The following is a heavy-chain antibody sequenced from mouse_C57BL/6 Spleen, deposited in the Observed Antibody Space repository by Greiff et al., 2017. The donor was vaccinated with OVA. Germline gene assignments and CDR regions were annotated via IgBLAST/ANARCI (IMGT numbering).Heavy chain of an antibody. D-gene: IGHD2-4*01. CDR1: GYTFTSYW. V-gene: IGHV1-64*01. J-gene: IGHJ2*01. Sequence: QVQLQQPGAELVKPGASVKLSCKASGYTFTSYWMHWVKQRPGQGLEWIGMIHPHNGSTNYNEKFKSKATLTVDKSSSTAYMQLSSLTSEDSAVYCCARRIYYYLYYFDVWGKGTTLTVSS. CDR2: IHPHNGST. CDR3: ARRIYYYLYYFDV.